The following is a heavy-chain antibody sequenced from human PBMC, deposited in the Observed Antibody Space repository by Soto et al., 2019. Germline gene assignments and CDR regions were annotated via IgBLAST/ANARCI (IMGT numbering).Heavy chain of an antibody. V-gene: IGHV1-69*01. Sequence: QVQLVQSGAEVKKPGSSVKVSCKASGGTVSSYAINWVRQAPGQGLEWMGGIIPIFDTANYPQKFQGRVTITADESTSTAYMELRSLRSEDTAVYYCARLGQTVTTYFDPWGQGTLVTVSS. CDR1: GGTVSSYA. CDR3: ARLGQTVTTYFDP. D-gene: IGHD4-4*01. J-gene: IGHJ5*02. CDR2: IIPIFDTA.